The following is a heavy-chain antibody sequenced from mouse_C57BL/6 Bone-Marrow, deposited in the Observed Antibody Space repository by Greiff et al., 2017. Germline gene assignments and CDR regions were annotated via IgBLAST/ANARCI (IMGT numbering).Heavy chain of an antibody. CDR2: INPNTGTT. V-gene: IGHV1-39*01. D-gene: IGHD2-4*01. J-gene: IGHJ4*01. CDR3: ARGYDYDYAMDY. CDR1: GYSFTDYN. Sequence: QLQESGPELVKPGASVKISCKASGYSFTDYNMNWVKQSNGKSLEWIGVINPNTGTTSYNQKFKGKATLTVDKSSSTAYMKLNSLTSEDSAVYYCARGYDYDYAMDYWGQGTSVTVSS.